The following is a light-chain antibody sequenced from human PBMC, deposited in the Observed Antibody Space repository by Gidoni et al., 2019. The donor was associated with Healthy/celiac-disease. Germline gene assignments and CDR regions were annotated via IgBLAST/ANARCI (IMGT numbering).Light chain of an antibody. CDR1: QSISSY. CDR3: QQSYSTPWT. V-gene: IGKV1-39*01. Sequence: DIQITQSTSSLSASVGDRVTITCRESQSISSYLNWYQQKPGKAPKLRIYAASSLQSGVPSRFSGSGSGTDFTLTISSLQPEDFATYYCQQSYSTPWTFGQGTKVEIK. CDR2: AAS. J-gene: IGKJ1*01.